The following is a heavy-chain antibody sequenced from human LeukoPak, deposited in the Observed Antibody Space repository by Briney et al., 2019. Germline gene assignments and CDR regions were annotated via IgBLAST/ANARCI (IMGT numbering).Heavy chain of an antibody. D-gene: IGHD2-21*02. J-gene: IGHJ4*02. CDR1: GCTFSAYS. CDR2: ISVSGGGT. V-gene: IGHV3-23*01. CDR3: VKDWRDESNCGGDCLQY. Sequence: GGSLRLSCVASGCTFSAYSMKWVRQAPGKGLDWVSSISVSGGGTYYADSVRGRFTISRGNSKNTLYLHMNSLRAEDTAVYYCVKDWRDESNCGGDCLQYWGQGTLVTVSS.